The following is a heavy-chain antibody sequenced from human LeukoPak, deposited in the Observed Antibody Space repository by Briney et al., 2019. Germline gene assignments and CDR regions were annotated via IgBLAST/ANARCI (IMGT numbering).Heavy chain of an antibody. D-gene: IGHD3-9*01. CDR2: IIPIFGTA. CDR3: ARSYYDILGTDYGMDV. Sequence: ASVKVSCKASGGTFSSYAISWVRQAPGQGLEWMGGIIPIFGTANYARKFQGRVTITADESTSTAYMELSSLRSEDTAVYYCARSYYDILGTDYGMDVWGQGTTVTVSS. V-gene: IGHV1-69*13. CDR1: GGTFSSYA. J-gene: IGHJ6*02.